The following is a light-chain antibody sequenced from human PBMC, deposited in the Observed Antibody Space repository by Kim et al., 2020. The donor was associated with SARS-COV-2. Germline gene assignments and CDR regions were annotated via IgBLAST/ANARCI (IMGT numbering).Light chain of an antibody. Sequence: QSVLTQPPSVSAAPGQKVTISCSGSNSNIGNNYVSWYQQLPGTAPKLLIYDNNKRPSGIPDRFSGSKSDTSATLGITGLQTGDEADYYCGTWDSSLSGEVFGGGTKLTVL. CDR1: NSNIGNNY. CDR2: DNN. J-gene: IGLJ2*01. V-gene: IGLV1-51*01. CDR3: GTWDSSLSGEV.